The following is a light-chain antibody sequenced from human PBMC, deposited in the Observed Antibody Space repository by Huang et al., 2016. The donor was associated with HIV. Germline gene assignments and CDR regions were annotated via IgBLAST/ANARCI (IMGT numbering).Light chain of an antibody. CDR3: MQGLQTPPT. J-gene: IGKJ1*01. V-gene: IGKV2-28*01. Sequence: DIVMTQSPLSLSVTLGEPASISCKSNPRLLYSNGYTYLDWYLQKPGQSPQLLSFLGSDRASGVPDRFSGSGTGVDFTLTISRLEAEDVGVYYCMQGLQTPPTFGQGTKVEI. CDR1: PRLLYSNGYTY. CDR2: LGS.